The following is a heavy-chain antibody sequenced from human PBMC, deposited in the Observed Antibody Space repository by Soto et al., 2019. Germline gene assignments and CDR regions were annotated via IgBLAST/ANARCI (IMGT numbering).Heavy chain of an antibody. D-gene: IGHD2-2*01. V-gene: IGHV3-23*01. J-gene: IGHJ4*02. CDR2: ISGSGSST. CDR3: AKDLPAALVPTWLDL. Sequence: GGSVRLSCAYARSIFIGCALIRVRQAPGKGQEWVSVISGSGSSTYYVDSVKGRFTISRDNSKNTLYLQMNSLRVEYTALYFCAKDLPAALVPTWLDLWCKGTLVTVSS. CDR1: RSIFIGCA.